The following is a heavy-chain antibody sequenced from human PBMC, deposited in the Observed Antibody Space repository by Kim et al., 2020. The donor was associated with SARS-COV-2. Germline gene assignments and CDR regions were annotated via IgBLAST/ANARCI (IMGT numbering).Heavy chain of an antibody. CDR1: GGSISSYY. Sequence: SETLSLTCTVSGGSISSYYWSWIRQPPGKGLEWIGYIYYSGSTNYNPSLKSRVTISVDTSKNQFSLKLSSVTAADTAVYYCARHGYSMGIAAPILEYYFDYWGQGTLVTVSS. D-gene: IGHD6-13*01. CDR2: IYYSGST. V-gene: IGHV4-59*08. CDR3: ARHGYSMGIAAPILEYYFDY. J-gene: IGHJ4*02.